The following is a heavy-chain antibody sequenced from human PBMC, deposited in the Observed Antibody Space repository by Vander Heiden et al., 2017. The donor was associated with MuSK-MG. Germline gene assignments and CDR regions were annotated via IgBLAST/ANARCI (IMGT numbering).Heavy chain of an antibody. CDR1: GYSFTSYG. J-gene: IGHJ4*02. CDR2: IDPSDSDT. CDR3: ARHDGVVRGEDY. D-gene: IGHD3-10*02. V-gene: IGHV5-10-1*03. Sequence: EVQLVQSGAEVKKPGESLRISCKGSGYSFTSYGITWVRLMRGKGLEWMGRIDPSDSDTNYSPSFQGHVTISADKSISTAYLQWSSLKASDTAMYYCARHDGVVRGEDYWGQRTLVTVSS.